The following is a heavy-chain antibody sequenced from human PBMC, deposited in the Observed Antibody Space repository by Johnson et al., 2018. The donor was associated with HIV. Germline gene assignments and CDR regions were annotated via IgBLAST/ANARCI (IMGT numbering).Heavy chain of an antibody. CDR2: ISYDGSNK. Sequence: QEQLVESGGGVVQPGRSLRLSCAASGFTFSSYAMHWVRQAPGKGLEWVAVISYDGSNKYYADSVKGRFTISRDNSKNTLYLQMNSLRAEDTAAYYCAREDQNWNYDHAFDIWGQGTMVTVSS. CDR1: GFTFSSYA. D-gene: IGHD1-7*01. V-gene: IGHV3-30*04. CDR3: AREDQNWNYDHAFDI. J-gene: IGHJ3*02.